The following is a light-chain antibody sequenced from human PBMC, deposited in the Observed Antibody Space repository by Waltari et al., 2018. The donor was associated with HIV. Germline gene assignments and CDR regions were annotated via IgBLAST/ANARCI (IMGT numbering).Light chain of an antibody. CDR2: WAS. V-gene: IGKV4-1*01. Sequence: DILMTPTPDFLLVSPGVGGSIPCRSNQSLLYSPNNKNFLVWYQQKPGQPPKLLIYWASSRESGVPARISGSGSGTNFTLTISSLQPEDVATYFCQQYFSTPWTFGQGTKV. CDR3: QQYFSTPWT. J-gene: IGKJ1*01. CDR1: QSLLYSPNNKNF.